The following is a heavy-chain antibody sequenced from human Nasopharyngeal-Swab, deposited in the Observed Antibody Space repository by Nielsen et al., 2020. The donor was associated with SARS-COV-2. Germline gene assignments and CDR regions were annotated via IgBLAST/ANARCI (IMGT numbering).Heavy chain of an antibody. CDR3: ARAYYFDS. J-gene: IGHJ4*02. CDR1: GFTFDDYG. CDR2: IKSDGSST. V-gene: IGHV3-74*01. Sequence: GESLKISCAASGFTFDDYGMSWVRQAPGKGLVWVARIKSDGSSTSYADSVKGRFTISRDNAKNTLYLQMNSLRAEDTAVYYCARAYYFDSWSQGTLVTVSS.